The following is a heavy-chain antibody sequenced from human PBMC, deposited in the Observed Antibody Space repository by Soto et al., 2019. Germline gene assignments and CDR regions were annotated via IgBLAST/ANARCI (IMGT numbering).Heavy chain of an antibody. D-gene: IGHD1-26*01. CDR3: AKQTLPVGAWASTSWFEP. Sequence: ASVKVSCKASGYTFTSYGISWVRQAPGQGLEWMGWISAYNGNTNYAQKLQGRVTMTTDTSTSTAYMELRSLRSDDTAVYYCAKQTLPVGAWASTSWFEPWGQGTLVTVSS. J-gene: IGHJ5*02. CDR1: GYTFTSYG. V-gene: IGHV1-18*01. CDR2: ISAYNGNT.